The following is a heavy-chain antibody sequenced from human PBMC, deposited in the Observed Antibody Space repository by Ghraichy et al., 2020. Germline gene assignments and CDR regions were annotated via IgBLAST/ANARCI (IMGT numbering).Heavy chain of an antibody. D-gene: IGHD5-18*01. CDR1: GGSFSGYY. Sequence: SETLSLTCAVYGGSFSGYYWSWIRQPPGKGLEWIGEINHSGSTNYNPSLKSRVTISVDTSKNQFSLKLSSVTAADTAVYYCARDPYSYADNWFDPWGQGTLVTVSS. V-gene: IGHV4-34*01. J-gene: IGHJ5*02. CDR3: ARDPYSYADNWFDP. CDR2: INHSGST.